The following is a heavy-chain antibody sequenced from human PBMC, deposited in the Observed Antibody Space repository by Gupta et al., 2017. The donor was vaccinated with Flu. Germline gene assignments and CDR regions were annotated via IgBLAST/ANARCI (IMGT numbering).Heavy chain of an antibody. CDR1: GYTFTSYY. D-gene: IGHD5-12*01. Sequence: QVQLVQSGAEVKKPGASVKVSCKASGYTFTSYYMHWVRQAPGQGLEWMGIIIPSGGSTSYAQKFQGRVTMTRDTSTSTVYMELSSLRSEDTAVYYCASVRERWLQFDYWGQGTLVTVSS. CDR2: IIPSGGST. CDR3: ASVRERWLQFDY. V-gene: IGHV1-46*01. J-gene: IGHJ4*02.